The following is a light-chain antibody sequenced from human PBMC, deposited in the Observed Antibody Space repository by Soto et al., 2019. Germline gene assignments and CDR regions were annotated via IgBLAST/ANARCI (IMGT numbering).Light chain of an antibody. J-gene: IGKJ4*01. V-gene: IGKV1-9*01. CDR1: QGISNY. Sequence: DIQLTQSPSFLSASVGDRVTITCRVSQGISNYLAWYQQKPGKAPKLLIYAASTLQSGVPSRFSGSGSGTEFTLTISTLQPEDFATYYCQQHNSYPLTFGGGTKVEIK. CDR3: QQHNSYPLT. CDR2: AAS.